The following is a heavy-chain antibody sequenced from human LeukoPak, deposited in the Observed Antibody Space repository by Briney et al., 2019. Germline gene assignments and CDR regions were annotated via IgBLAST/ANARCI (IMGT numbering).Heavy chain of an antibody. CDR1: GYTFTSYG. CDR2: ISAYNGNT. Sequence: ASVKVSCKASGYTFTSYGISWVRQAPGQGLEWMGWISAYNGNTNYAQKLQGRVTMTTDTSTSTAYMELRSLRSDDTAVYYCARLLPYCSGGSCYYMDVWGKGTTVTISS. D-gene: IGHD2-15*01. J-gene: IGHJ6*03. V-gene: IGHV1-18*01. CDR3: ARLLPYCSGGSCYYMDV.